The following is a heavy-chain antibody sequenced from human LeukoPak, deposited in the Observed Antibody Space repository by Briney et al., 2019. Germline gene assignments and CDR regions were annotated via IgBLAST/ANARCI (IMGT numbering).Heavy chain of an antibody. CDR2: IIPIFGTA. CDR3: AKGPRLREGGSYRF. Sequence: ASVKVSCKASGGIFSSYAINWVRQAPGQGLEWMGRIIPIFGTANNAQKFQGRVTITADKSTRTAYMELSSLRSEDTALYYCAKGPRLREGGSYRFWGQGTLVTVSS. D-gene: IGHD3-16*02. CDR1: GGIFSSYA. V-gene: IGHV1-69*06. J-gene: IGHJ4*02.